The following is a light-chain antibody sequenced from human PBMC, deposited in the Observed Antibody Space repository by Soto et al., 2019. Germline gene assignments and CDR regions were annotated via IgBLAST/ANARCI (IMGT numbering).Light chain of an antibody. J-gene: IGLJ2*01. V-gene: IGLV1-51*01. CDR3: SSYTSSSTLV. CDR1: SSNIGGNS. CDR2: DDN. Sequence: QSVLTQPPSVSAAPGQKVTISCSGSSSNIGGNSVSWYQQLPGTAPKLLIYDDNKRPSGIPDRFSGSKSGTSATLGITGFQTGDEADYYCSSYTSSSTLVFGGGTK.